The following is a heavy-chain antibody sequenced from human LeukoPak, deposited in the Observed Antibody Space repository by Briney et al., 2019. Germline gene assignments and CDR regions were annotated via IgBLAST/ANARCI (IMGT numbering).Heavy chain of an antibody. CDR1: GGSISSSSYY. Sequence: SETLSLTCTVSGGSISSSSYYWGWIRQPPGKGLEWIGSIYYSGSTYYNPSLKSRVTISVDTSKNQFSLKLSSVTAADTAVYYCARQRGGYSYTLGYFDYWGQGTLVTVSS. J-gene: IGHJ4*02. CDR3: ARQRGGYSYTLGYFDY. V-gene: IGHV4-39*01. D-gene: IGHD5-18*01. CDR2: IYYSGST.